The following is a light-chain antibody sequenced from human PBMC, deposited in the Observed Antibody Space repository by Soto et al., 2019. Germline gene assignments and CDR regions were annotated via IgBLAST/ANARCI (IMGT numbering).Light chain of an antibody. V-gene: IGKV3-15*01. J-gene: IGKJ1*01. CDR2: GAS. Sequence: EIVVTQSPATLSVSPGERATLSCRASQSISSNLAWYQQKPGQAPRLLIYGASTRATGIPARFSGSGSGTEFTLTISSLQSEDFAVFYCQQYNTWPPRTFGQGTKV. CDR1: QSISSN. CDR3: QQYNTWPPRT.